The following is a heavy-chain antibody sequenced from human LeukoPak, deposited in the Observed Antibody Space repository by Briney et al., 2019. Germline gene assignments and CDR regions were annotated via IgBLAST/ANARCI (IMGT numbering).Heavy chain of an antibody. V-gene: IGHV4-59*12. D-gene: IGHD4-11*01. CDR2: IYYSGST. CDR3: ARAGQGGDNSGFDP. CDR1: GGSISSYY. Sequence: PSETLSLTCTVSGGSISSYYWSWIRQPPGKGLEWIGYIYYSGSTNYNPSLKSRVTISVDTSKNQFSLKLSSVTAADTAVYYCARAGQGGDNSGFDPWGQGTLVTVSS. J-gene: IGHJ5*02.